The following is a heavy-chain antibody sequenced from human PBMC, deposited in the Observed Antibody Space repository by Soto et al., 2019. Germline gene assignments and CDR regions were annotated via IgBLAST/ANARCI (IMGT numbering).Heavy chain of an antibody. CDR1: GGSISSSSYY. CDR2: IYYSGST. Sequence: SETLSLTCTVSGGSISSSSYYWGWIRQPPGKGLEWIGSIYYSGSTYYNPSLKSRVNISVDTSKNQFSLKLSSVTAADTAVYYCARLPPPDCSGGSCYDWGQGTLVTVS. J-gene: IGHJ4*02. V-gene: IGHV4-39*01. D-gene: IGHD2-15*01. CDR3: ARLPPPDCSGGSCYD.